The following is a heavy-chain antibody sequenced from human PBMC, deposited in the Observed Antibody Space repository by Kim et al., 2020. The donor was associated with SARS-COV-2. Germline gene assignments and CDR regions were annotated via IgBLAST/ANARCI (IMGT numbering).Heavy chain of an antibody. CDR1: RFTFSSYA. CDR2: ICGSGGCT. Sequence: GGSLRLSCAASRFTFSSYAIIWVRQAPGKGLEWVAAICGSGGCTYYADSVKGRFTISRDNSKNTLYLQMNSLRDEDTAVYYCAKDLSRHRSYYYFGMDVWGQGTTVTVSS. V-gene: IGHV3-23*01. D-gene: IGHD2-21*01. CDR3: AKDLSRHRSYYYFGMDV. J-gene: IGHJ6*02.